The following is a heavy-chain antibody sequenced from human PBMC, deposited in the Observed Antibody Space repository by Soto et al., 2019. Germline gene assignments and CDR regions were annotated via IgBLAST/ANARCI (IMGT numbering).Heavy chain of an antibody. Sequence: PGGSLRLSCAASGFTFSSYSMNWVRQAPGKGLEWVSSISSSSSYIYYADSVKGRFTISRDNAKNSLYLQMNSLRAEDTAVYYCANDYGDRIEYFQHWGEGTLVTVSS. CDR3: ANDYGDRIEYFQH. J-gene: IGHJ1*01. D-gene: IGHD4-17*01. CDR2: ISSSSSYI. CDR1: GFTFSSYS. V-gene: IGHV3-21*01.